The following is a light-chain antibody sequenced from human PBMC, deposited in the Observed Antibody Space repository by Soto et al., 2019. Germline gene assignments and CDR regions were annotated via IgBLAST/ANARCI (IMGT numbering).Light chain of an antibody. Sequence: QSVLTQPPSVSGAPGQRVTISCIGSSSSIGAGYDVHWYQQLPGTAPKLLIYGNNNRPSGVPDRFSGSKSGTSASLAITGLQAEDEADYYCQSYDSTLSHYVFGTGTKLTVL. CDR2: GNN. J-gene: IGLJ1*01. V-gene: IGLV1-40*01. CDR3: QSYDSTLSHYV. CDR1: SSSIGAGYD.